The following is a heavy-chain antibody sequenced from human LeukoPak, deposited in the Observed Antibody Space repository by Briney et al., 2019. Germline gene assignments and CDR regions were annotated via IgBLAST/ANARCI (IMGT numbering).Heavy chain of an antibody. V-gene: IGHV4-61*02. CDR2: ISTSGST. Sequence: KTSETLSLTCTVSGGSISSGSYYWSWIRQPAGKGLEWIGRISTSGSTNYNPSLKSRVTISVDTSKNQFSLKLNSVTAADTAVYYCARDGEWLEDYHFYMDVWGRGTTVTVTS. D-gene: IGHD3-3*01. CDR1: GGSISSGSYY. CDR3: ARDGEWLEDYHFYMDV. J-gene: IGHJ6*03.